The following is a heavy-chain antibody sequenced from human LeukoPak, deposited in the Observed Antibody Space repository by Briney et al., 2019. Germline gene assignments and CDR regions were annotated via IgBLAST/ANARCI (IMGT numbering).Heavy chain of an antibody. V-gene: IGHV1-2*02. CDR2: INPNSGGT. Sequence: GASVKVSCKASGYTFTGYYMHWVRQAPGQGLEWMGWINPNSGGTNYAQKFQGRVTMTRDTSISTAYMELSSLRSEDTAVYYCARARPYDILTRSTYYYYYMDVWGKGTTVTISS. D-gene: IGHD3-9*01. CDR1: GYTFTGYY. CDR3: ARARPYDILTRSTYYYYYMDV. J-gene: IGHJ6*03.